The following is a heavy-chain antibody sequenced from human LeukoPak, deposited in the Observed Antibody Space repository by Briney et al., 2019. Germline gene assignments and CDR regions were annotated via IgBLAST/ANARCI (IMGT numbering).Heavy chain of an antibody. CDR3: ARDDAGGYYDSSGYYYGGAFDI. CDR1: GFTFSSYA. D-gene: IGHD3-22*01. CDR2: ISYDGSNK. V-gene: IGHV3-30*04. J-gene: IGHJ3*02. Sequence: GGSLRLSCAASGFTFSSYAMHWVRQAPGKGLEWVAVISYDGSNKYYADSVKGRFTISRDNFKNTLYLQMNSLRAEDTAVYYCARDDAGGYYDSSGYYYGGAFDIWGQGTMVTVSS.